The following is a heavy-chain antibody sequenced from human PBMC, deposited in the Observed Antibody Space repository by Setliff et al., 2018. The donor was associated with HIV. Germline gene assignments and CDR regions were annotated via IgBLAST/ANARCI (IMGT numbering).Heavy chain of an antibody. V-gene: IGHV3-33*06. CDR3: AKGIKWLAP. CDR1: GFTFSSYG. Sequence: GGSLRLSCVVSGFTFSSYGMHWVRQAPGKGLEWVAVIWYDGTNIYYADSVKDRFTISRDNSKNTLYLQMNSLRVEDTAVYYCAKGIKWLAPWGQGTPVTVSS. CDR2: IWYDGTNI. D-gene: IGHD2-15*01. J-gene: IGHJ5*02.